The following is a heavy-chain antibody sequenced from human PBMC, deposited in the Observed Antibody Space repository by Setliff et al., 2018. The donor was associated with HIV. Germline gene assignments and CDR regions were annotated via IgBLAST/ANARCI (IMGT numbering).Heavy chain of an antibody. J-gene: IGHJ6*02. Sequence: PGGSLRLSCAASGFTFSRYGMHWVRQAPGKGLEWVAFISYDGSKKYYADSVKGRFTISRDNSKNTLYLQMNSLRVEDTAVYYCVRNPTVGMDVWGQGTTVTVSS. CDR2: ISYDGSKK. CDR3: VRNPTVGMDV. CDR1: GFTFSRYG. D-gene: IGHD1-1*01. V-gene: IGHV3-30*03.